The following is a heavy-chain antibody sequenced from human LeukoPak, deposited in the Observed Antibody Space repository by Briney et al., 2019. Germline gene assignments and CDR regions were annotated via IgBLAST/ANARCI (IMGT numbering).Heavy chain of an antibody. D-gene: IGHD3/OR15-3a*01. CDR2: IKSKTDGGTT. CDR3: TTGERFDGRRYDFVGY. Sequence: GGSLRLSCAASGLTFRDAWMTWVRQAPGKGLEWVGRIKSKTDGGTTDYTVAVKGRFTISRDDTKFKVYLQMNSLETEDTGVYYCTTGERFDGRRYDFVGYWGQGTLVTVPS. V-gene: IGHV3-15*01. J-gene: IGHJ4*02. CDR1: GLTFRDAW.